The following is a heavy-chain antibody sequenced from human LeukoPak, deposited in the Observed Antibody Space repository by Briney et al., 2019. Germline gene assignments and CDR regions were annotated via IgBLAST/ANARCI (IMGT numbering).Heavy chain of an antibody. V-gene: IGHV3-23*01. Sequence: GGSLRLSRAASGFTFSSYAMSWVRQAPGKGLEWVSVISGSGGSTFYADSVKSRFTISRDNSKNTLYLQMNSLRAEDTAVYYCVKGLSGSSGWYYFDYWGQGTLVTVSS. J-gene: IGHJ4*02. D-gene: IGHD6-19*01. CDR2: ISGSGGST. CDR3: VKGLSGSSGWYYFDY. CDR1: GFTFSSYA.